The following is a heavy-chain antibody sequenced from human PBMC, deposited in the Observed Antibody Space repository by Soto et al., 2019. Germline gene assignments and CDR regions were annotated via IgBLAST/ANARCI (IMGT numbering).Heavy chain of an antibody. J-gene: IGHJ4*02. CDR2: LSSVGSST. Sequence: EVQLVESGGGLVQPGGSLRPSCEASGFSFSNDWMHWVRQAPGKGLVWVSSLSSVGSSTDYADSVKGRFTISRDNAKNTLYLQMNNLGAEDTGIYYCVRGKYSGSYFFDYWGQGTLVTVSS. CDR1: GFSFSNDW. CDR3: VRGKYSGSYFFDY. D-gene: IGHD1-26*01. V-gene: IGHV3-74*01.